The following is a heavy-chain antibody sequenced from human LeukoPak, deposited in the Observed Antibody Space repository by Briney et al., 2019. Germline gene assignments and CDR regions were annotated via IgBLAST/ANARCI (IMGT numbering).Heavy chain of an antibody. CDR1: GGSISSGSYY. CDR2: IYTSGST. V-gene: IGHV4-61*02. D-gene: IGHD3-9*01. J-gene: IGHJ4*02. Sequence: SETLSLTCTVSGGSISSGSYYWSWIRQPAGKGLEWIGRIYTSGSTNYNPSLKSRVTISVDRSKNQFSLKLSSVTAADTAVYYCARGGYYDILTGYYPLDYWGQGTLVTVSS. CDR3: ARGGYYDILTGYYPLDY.